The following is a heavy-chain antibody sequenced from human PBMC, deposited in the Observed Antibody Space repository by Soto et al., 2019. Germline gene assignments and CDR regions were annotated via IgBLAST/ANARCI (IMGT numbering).Heavy chain of an antibody. CDR3: AKDITYYYDSGASNYFDY. CDR1: GFTFSDYY. J-gene: IGHJ4*02. CDR2: ISSSSSYT. Sequence: PGGSLRLSCAASGFTFSDYYMSWIRQAPGKGLEWVSYISSSSSYTNYADSVKGRFTISRDNAKNSLYLQMNSLRAEDTAVYYCAKDITYYYDSGASNYFDYWGQGTLVTVSS. V-gene: IGHV3-11*05. D-gene: IGHD3-22*01.